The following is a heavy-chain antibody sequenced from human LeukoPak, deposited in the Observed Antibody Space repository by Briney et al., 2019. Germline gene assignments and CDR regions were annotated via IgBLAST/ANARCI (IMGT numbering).Heavy chain of an antibody. CDR2: IYYSGST. V-gene: IGHV4-30-4*08. J-gene: IGHJ4*02. Sequence: PSQTLSLTCTVSGGSISSGGYYWSWIRQHPGKGLEWIGYIYYSGSTYYNPSLKSRVTISVDTSKNQFSLKLSSVTAADTAVYYCARDQGATGAYFDYWGQGTLVTVSS. CDR3: ARDQGATGAYFDY. CDR1: GGSISSGGYY. D-gene: IGHD1-26*01.